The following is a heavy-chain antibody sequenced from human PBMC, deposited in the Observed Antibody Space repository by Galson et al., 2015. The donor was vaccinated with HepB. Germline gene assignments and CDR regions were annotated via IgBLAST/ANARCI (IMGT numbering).Heavy chain of an antibody. CDR3: TRDGITMVQGVIDYYYYYYMDV. D-gene: IGHD3-10*01. CDR2: IRSKAYGGTT. J-gene: IGHJ6*03. CDR1: GFTFGDYA. Sequence: SLRLSCAASGFTFGDYAMSWFRQAPGKGLEWVGFIRSKAYGGTTEYAASVKGRFTISRDDSKSIAYLQMNSLKTEDTAVYYCTRDGITMVQGVIDYYYYYYMDVWGKGTTVTVSS. V-gene: IGHV3-49*03.